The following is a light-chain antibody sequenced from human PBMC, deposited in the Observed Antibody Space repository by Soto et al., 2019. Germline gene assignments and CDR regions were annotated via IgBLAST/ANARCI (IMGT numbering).Light chain of an antibody. V-gene: IGKV3-15*01. CDR2: VAS. CDR1: QSVSSN. J-gene: IGKJ4*01. CDR3: QQYNVWPLT. Sequence: EIVMTQSPATLSVSPGERATLSCRASQSVSSNLAWYQQKPGQTPKLLIYVASTRATGIPARISGSGSRTEFTLTISSLQSEDFAVYYCQQYNVWPLTFGGGTKVEFK.